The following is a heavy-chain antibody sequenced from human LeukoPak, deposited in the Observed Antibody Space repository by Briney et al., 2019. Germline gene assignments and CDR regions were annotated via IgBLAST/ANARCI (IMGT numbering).Heavy chain of an antibody. Sequence: PSETLSLTCTVSGGSIRSYHWSWIRQPPGKRLEWIGYIYDSGSTNYNPSLKSRVTISVDTSKNQFSLKLSSVTAADTAVYYCARVHHYYDSSGYSGAAFDIRGQGTMVTVSS. CDR2: IYDSGST. CDR3: ARVHHYYDSSGYSGAAFDI. D-gene: IGHD3-22*01. CDR1: GGSIRSYH. V-gene: IGHV4-59*01. J-gene: IGHJ3*02.